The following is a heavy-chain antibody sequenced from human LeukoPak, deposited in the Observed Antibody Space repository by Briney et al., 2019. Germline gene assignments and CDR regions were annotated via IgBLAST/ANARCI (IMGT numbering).Heavy chain of an antibody. CDR3: ARGYSSSWHYFDY. Sequence: PSETLTLTCTVSVGSLSIYWWRCIRQPPGKGLEWIGYVFDSGSTNYNPSLKSRVTVSLDTSKKQFSLKLSSVTAADTAVYYCARGYSSSWHYFDYWGQGTLVTVSS. J-gene: IGHJ4*02. CDR1: VGSLSIYW. D-gene: IGHD6-13*01. CDR2: VFDSGST. V-gene: IGHV4-59*01.